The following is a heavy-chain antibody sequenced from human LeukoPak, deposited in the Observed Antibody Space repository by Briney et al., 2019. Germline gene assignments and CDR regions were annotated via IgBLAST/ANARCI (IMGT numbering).Heavy chain of an antibody. CDR1: GGTFSSYA. Sequence: GASVKFSCKASGGTFSSYAISWVGQAPGQGLEWIGRIIPILGIANYAQKFQGRVTITADKSTSTAYMELSSLRSEDTAVYYCARSWGIVGATGPIDYWGQGTLVTVSS. CDR2: IIPILGIA. J-gene: IGHJ4*02. D-gene: IGHD1-26*01. V-gene: IGHV1-69*04. CDR3: ARSWGIVGATGPIDY.